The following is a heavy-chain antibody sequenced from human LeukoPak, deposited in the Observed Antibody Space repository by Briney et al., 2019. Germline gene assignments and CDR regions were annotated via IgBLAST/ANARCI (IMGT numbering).Heavy chain of an antibody. Sequence: SVKVSCKASGDTFSSYAINWVRQAPGQGPEWMGRITPFLGIANYPQKFQGRVTITADESTATAYMELSSLRSEDTAVYYCARGRPPAVNSGSELFDYWGQGTLVTVSS. CDR3: ARGRPPAVNSGSELFDY. CDR2: ITPFLGIA. D-gene: IGHD1-26*01. CDR1: GDTFSSYA. V-gene: IGHV1-69*04. J-gene: IGHJ4*02.